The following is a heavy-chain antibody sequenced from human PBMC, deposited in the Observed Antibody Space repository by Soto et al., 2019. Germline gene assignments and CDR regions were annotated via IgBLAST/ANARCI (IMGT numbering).Heavy chain of an antibody. CDR3: ARESRFWSGYFGY. CDR2: IYYSEST. Sequence: TSETLSLTCTVSGGSISSYYWSWIRQPPGKGLEWIGYIYYSESTNYNPSLKSRVTISVDTSKNQFSLKLSSVTAADTAVHYCARESRFWSGYFGYWGQGTLVTVSS. D-gene: IGHD3-3*01. V-gene: IGHV4-59*01. J-gene: IGHJ4*02. CDR1: GGSISSYY.